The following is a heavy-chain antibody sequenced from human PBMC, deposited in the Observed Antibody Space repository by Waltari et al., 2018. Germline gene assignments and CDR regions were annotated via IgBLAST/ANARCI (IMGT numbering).Heavy chain of an antibody. Sequence: EVQLVETGGGLIQPGGSLRLSCAASGFTVSSNYMSWVRQAPGKGRDWFSGIDSGGTTYYADSGKGRFTISRDNSKNTLYLKMNSLRAEDTAVYYWAREKTMVRGVRGWFDPWVQGTLVTVSS. CDR3: AREKTMVRGVRGWFDP. CDR2: IDSGGTT. V-gene: IGHV3-53*02. CDR1: GFTVSSNY. D-gene: IGHD3-10*01. J-gene: IGHJ5*02.